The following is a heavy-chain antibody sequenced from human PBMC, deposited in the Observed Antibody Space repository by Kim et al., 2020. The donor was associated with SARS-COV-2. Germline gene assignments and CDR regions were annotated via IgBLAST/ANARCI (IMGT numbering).Heavy chain of an antibody. V-gene: IGHV1-46*01. J-gene: IGHJ6*02. Sequence: QGRVTMTRDTSTSTVYMELSSLRSEDTAVYYCARDHPGATGDYYYYGMDVWGQGTTVTVSS. D-gene: IGHD1-26*01. CDR3: ARDHPGATGDYYYYGMDV.